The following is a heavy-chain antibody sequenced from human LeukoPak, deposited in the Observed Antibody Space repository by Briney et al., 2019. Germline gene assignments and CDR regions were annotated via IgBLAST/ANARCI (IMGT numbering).Heavy chain of an antibody. V-gene: IGHV3-23*01. J-gene: IGHJ4*02. D-gene: IGHD1-26*01. Sequence: GGSLRLSCAASGFTFSDYGMSWVRQAPGRGLEWGSSIGSSVGTESYADSVKGRFTISRDKPMNTPYLQMNDLRAEDTALYYCAKGPTYSGSYIDYWGQGTLVTVSS. CDR1: GFTFSDYG. CDR2: IGSSVGTE. CDR3: AKGPTYSGSYIDY.